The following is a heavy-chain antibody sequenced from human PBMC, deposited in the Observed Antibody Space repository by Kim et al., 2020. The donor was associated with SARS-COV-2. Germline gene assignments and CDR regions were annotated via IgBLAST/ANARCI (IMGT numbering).Heavy chain of an antibody. CDR3: VRSPPKYYGYDY. Sequence: NHADSERGRFTTSRDNAKNTLYWQMNGLRGEDTAVYHCVRSPPKYYGYDYWGQGTLVTVSS. J-gene: IGHJ4*02. V-gene: IGHV3-74*01. D-gene: IGHD3-10*01.